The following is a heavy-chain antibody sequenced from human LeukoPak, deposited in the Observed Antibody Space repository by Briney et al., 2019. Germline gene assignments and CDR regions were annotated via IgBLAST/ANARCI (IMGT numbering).Heavy chain of an antibody. V-gene: IGHV4-30-4*01. D-gene: IGHD3-22*01. CDR1: GGSISSGDYY. CDR2: IYYSGST. CDR3: ARLQGGRSGYYPFNQ. J-gene: IGHJ4*02. Sequence: PSQTLSLTCTVSGGSISSGDYYWSWIRQPPGKGLEWIGSIYYSGSTYYNPSLKSRVTISVDTSKNQFSLKLNSVTAADTAVYYCARLQGGRSGYYPFNQWGQGTLVTASS.